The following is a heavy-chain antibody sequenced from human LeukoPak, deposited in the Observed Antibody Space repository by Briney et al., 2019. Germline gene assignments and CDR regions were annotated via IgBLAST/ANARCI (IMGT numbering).Heavy chain of an antibody. V-gene: IGHV3-66*01. CDR1: GFTFSSYW. J-gene: IGHJ4*02. Sequence: GGSLRLSCAASGFTFSSYWMSWVRQAPGKGLEWVSVTYSSGSTYYADSVKGRCTISRDNSKNTLYLQMNSLRGEDTAVYYCASGIRAFDNWGQGTLVTVSA. CDR2: TYSSGST. CDR3: ASGIRAFDN. D-gene: IGHD1-26*01.